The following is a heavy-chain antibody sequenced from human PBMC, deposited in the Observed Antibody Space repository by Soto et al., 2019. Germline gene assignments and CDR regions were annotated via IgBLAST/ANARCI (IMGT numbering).Heavy chain of an antibody. J-gene: IGHJ3*02. CDR2: IYPGNSDT. Sequence: GESLKISCKGSGYSFTNYWIGWVRQMPGKGLEWMAIIYPGNSDTRYSPSFQGQVTISADKSISTAYLQLNSLKASDIAMYYWARLGFGDSHVFDIWGQGTMVTVSS. CDR1: GYSFTNYW. V-gene: IGHV5-51*01. CDR3: ARLGFGDSHVFDI. D-gene: IGHD2-21*02.